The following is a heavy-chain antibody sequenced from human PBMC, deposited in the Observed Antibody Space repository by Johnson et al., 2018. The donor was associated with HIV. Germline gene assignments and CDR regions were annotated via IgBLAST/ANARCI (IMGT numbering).Heavy chain of an antibody. CDR2: IRSKANNYAT. D-gene: IGHD3-10*01. CDR1: GFFFSGSA. V-gene: IGHV3-73*02. J-gene: IGHJ3*02. CDR3: TTTRILWFGELSNAFDI. Sequence: VQLVESGGGLVQPGGSLKLSCAASGFFFSGSAMHWVRQASGKGLEWVGRIRSKANNYATTYAASLKGRFTISRDDSKNTAYLQMNSLKTEDTAGYHCTTTRILWFGELSNAFDIWGQGTMVTVSS.